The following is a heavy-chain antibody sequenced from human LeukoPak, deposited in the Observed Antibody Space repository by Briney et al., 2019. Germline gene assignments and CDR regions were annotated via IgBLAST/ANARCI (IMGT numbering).Heavy chain of an antibody. D-gene: IGHD3-22*01. CDR2: INHSGST. J-gene: IGHJ4*02. V-gene: IGHV4-34*01. Sequence: PSETLSLTCAVYGGSFSGYYWSWIRQPPGKGLEWIGEINHSGSTNYNPSLKSRVTISVDTSKNQFSLKLSSVTAADTAVYYCASSYYDSSGYPDYWGQGTLVTVSS. CDR3: ASSYYDSSGYPDY. CDR1: GGSFSGYY.